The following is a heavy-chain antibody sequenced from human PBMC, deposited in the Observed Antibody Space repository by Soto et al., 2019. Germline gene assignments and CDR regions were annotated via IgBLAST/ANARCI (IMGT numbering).Heavy chain of an antibody. CDR3: ARGRVLSNYYFGMDV. J-gene: IGHJ6*02. V-gene: IGHV4-34*01. Sequence: SETLSLTCAVYGGSFSNYYWSWIRQPPGKGLEWIGEINHSGSTNYNPSLKSRVTISIDTSKSQFSLNLSSVTVADTAVYYCARGRVLSNYYFGMDVWGLGTTVTVSS. CDR2: INHSGST. CDR1: GGSFSNYY.